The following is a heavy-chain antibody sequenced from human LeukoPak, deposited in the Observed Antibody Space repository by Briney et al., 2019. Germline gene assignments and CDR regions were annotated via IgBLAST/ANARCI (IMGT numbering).Heavy chain of an antibody. CDR1: GFTFSDYY. CDR3: AIYSNPYYYGMDV. D-gene: IGHD4-11*01. CDR2: ISSSGSTI. J-gene: IGHJ6*02. V-gene: IGHV3-11*01. Sequence: GGSLRLSCAASGFTFSDYYMSWIRQAPGKGLEWVSYISSSGSTIYYADSVKGRFTISRDNAKNSLYLQMNSLRAEDTAVYYSAIYSNPYYYGMDVWGQGTTVTVSS.